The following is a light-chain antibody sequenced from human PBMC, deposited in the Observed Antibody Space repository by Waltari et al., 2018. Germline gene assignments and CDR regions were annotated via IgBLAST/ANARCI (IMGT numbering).Light chain of an antibody. J-gene: IGKJ1*01. CDR3: QQYNRFSP. CDR1: EAINKW. CDR2: DAS. Sequence: DTQLAQFPSTLAASAGDRVTITCRPREAINKWLAWYQQKPGKAPKVLIYDASTLQSGVPSRFSGSGSGTEFTLTIDSLQPDDFATYYCQQYNRFSPFGQGTNVEVK. V-gene: IGKV1-5*01.